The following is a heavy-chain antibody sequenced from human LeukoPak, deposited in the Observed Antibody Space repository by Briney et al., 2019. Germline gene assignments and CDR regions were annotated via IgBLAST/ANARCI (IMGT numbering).Heavy chain of an antibody. CDR2: IIPIFGTA. Sequence: SVKVSCKASGGTFSSYAISWVRQAPGQGLEWMGRIIPIFGTANYAHKFQVRVTITTDESTSTAYMELSSLRSEDTAVYYCARDMPLYGNPGIAVAGPYYFDYWGQGTLVTVSS. CDR3: ARDMPLYGNPGIAVAGPYYFDY. V-gene: IGHV1-69*05. CDR1: GGTFSSYA. D-gene: IGHD6-19*01. J-gene: IGHJ4*02.